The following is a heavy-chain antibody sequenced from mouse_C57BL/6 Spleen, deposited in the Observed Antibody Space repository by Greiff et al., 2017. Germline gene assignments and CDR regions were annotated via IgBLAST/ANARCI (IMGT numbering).Heavy chain of an antibody. CDR3: AKERGVVATGEMDY. V-gene: IGHV2-3*01. Sequence: VQRVESGPGLVAPSQSLSITCTVSGFSLTSYGVSWVRQPPGKGLEWLGVIWGDGSTNYHSALISRLSISKDNSKSQVFLKLNSLQTDDTATYYCAKERGVVATGEMDYWGQGTSVTVSS. D-gene: IGHD1-1*01. CDR1: GFSLTSYG. J-gene: IGHJ4*01. CDR2: IWGDGST.